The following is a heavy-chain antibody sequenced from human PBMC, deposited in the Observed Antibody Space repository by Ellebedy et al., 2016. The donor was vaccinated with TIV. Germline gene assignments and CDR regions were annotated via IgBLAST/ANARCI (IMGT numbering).Heavy chain of an antibody. CDR3: ARENYDFWSGSHYGMDV. CDR2: ISAYNGNT. Sequence: AASVKVSCKASGYTFTSYGISWVRQAPGQGLEWMGWISAYNGNTNYAQKLQGRVTMTRDTSTSTVYMELSSLRSEDTAVYYCARENYDFWSGSHYGMDVWGQGTTVTVSS. D-gene: IGHD3-3*01. CDR1: GYTFTSYG. V-gene: IGHV1-18*01. J-gene: IGHJ6*02.